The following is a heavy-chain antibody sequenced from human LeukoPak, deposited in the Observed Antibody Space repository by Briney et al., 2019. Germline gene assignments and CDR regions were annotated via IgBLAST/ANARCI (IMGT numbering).Heavy chain of an antibody. CDR3: ARDYYDSSGYFNY. Sequence: GGSLRLSCAASGFTVSSNYMSWVRQAPGKGLEWVSVIYSGGSTYYADSVKGRSTISRDNSKNTLYLQMNSLRAEDTAVYYCARDYYDSSGYFNYWGQGTLVTVSS. D-gene: IGHD3-22*01. CDR1: GFTVSSNY. J-gene: IGHJ4*02. V-gene: IGHV3-66*01. CDR2: IYSGGST.